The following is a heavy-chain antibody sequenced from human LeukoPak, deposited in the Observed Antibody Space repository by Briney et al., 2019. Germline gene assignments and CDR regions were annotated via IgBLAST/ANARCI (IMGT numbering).Heavy chain of an antibody. CDR1: GFTFSSYG. D-gene: IGHD3-22*01. CDR3: TTAPYYHRNSGSSSDF. J-gene: IGHJ4*02. V-gene: IGHV3-30*03. Sequence: TGGSLRLSCAASGFTFSSYGMHWVRQAPGKGLEWVAVISYDESNKYYADSVKGRFTISRDNSKNTLYLQMNSLRAEDTAVYYCTTAPYYHRNSGSSSDFWGQGTLVSVSS. CDR2: ISYDESNK.